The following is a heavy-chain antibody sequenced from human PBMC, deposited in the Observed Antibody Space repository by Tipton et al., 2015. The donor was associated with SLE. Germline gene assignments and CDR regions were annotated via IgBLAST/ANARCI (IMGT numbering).Heavy chain of an antibody. CDR2: IYYSGST. D-gene: IGHD3-22*01. Sequence: TLSLTCTVSGGSISSSSYYWGWIRQPPGKGLEWIGNIYYSGSTYYNPSLKSRVTISVDTSKNQFSLKLNSVTAADTAVYYCATVDYFDSGDAFDFWGQGSMVTVSS. V-gene: IGHV4-39*07. J-gene: IGHJ3*01. CDR1: GGSISSSSYY. CDR3: ATVDYFDSGDAFDF.